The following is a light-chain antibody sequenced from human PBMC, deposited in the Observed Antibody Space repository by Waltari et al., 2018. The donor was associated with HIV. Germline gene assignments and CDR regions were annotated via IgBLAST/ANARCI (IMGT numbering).Light chain of an antibody. CDR3: QQYEKLPLT. CDR1: QDINKY. J-gene: IGKJ4*01. Sequence: DIQMTLSPSSLSASVGDRVTITCQASQDINKYLNWYQQRLGKAPKLLIYDASNLQTGVPSRFSGAGSGTDFSFNISSLQPEDFATYYCQQYEKLPLTFGEGTRVEIK. CDR2: DAS. V-gene: IGKV1-33*01.